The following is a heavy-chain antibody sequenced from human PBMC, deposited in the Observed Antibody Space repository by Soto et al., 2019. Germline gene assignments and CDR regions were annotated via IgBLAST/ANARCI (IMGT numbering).Heavy chain of an antibody. CDR2: ISYSGST. Sequence: SETLSLTCTVSGGSMSSYYWTWLRQSPGRGLEWIGYISYSGSTYYNPSLKSRVTISADTSKNQFSLRMNSMIAADTAVYYCARADPDASVGYWGQGTLVTVSS. D-gene: IGHD2-15*01. J-gene: IGHJ4*02. V-gene: IGHV4-59*01. CDR3: ARADPDASVGY. CDR1: GGSMSSYY.